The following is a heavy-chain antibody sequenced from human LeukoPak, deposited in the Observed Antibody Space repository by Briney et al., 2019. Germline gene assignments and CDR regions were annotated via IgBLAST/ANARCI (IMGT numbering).Heavy chain of an antibody. CDR2: IIPIFGTA. Sequence: ASVKVSCKASGGTFSSYAISWVRQAPGQGLELMGGIIPIFGTANYAQKFQGRVTITADEATSTAYMELSSLRSEDTAVYYCARIVVPAAPPEYYYYYYMDVWGKGTTVTVSS. V-gene: IGHV1-69*13. J-gene: IGHJ6*03. D-gene: IGHD2-2*01. CDR3: ARIVVPAAPPEYYYYYYMDV. CDR1: GGTFSSYA.